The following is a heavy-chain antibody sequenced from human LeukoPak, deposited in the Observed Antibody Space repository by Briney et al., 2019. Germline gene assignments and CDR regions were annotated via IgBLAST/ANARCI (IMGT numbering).Heavy chain of an antibody. CDR2: ISGSGGNT. J-gene: IGHJ4*02. D-gene: IGHD3-22*01. V-gene: IGHV3-23*01. CDR1: GFTFSDYY. Sequence: PGGSLRLSCAASGFTFSDYYMSWIRQAPGKGLEWVSGISGSGGNTYYADSVKGRFTISRDNSKNTLYLQMNSLRAEDTAAYYCAKDTMIVASTFDYWGQGTLVTVSS. CDR3: AKDTMIVASTFDY.